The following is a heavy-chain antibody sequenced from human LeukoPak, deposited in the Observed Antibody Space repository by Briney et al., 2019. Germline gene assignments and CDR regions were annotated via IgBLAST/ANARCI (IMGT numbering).Heavy chain of an antibody. CDR3: ARGPDIWREAYYFDY. V-gene: IGHV4-31*03. D-gene: IGHD3/OR15-3a*01. CDR2: IYYSGST. Sequence: SGTLSLTCTVSGGSISSGGYYWSWIRQHPGKGLEWIGYIYYSGSTYYNPSLKSRVTISVDTSKNQFSLKLSSVTAADTAVYYCARGPDIWREAYYFDYWGQGTLVTVSS. CDR1: GGSISSGGYY. J-gene: IGHJ4*02.